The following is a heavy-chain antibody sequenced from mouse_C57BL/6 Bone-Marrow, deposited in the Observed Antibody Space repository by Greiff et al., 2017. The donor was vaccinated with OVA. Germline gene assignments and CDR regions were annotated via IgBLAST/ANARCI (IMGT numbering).Heavy chain of an antibody. CDR1: GFNIKDDY. Sequence: VQLQQSGAELVRPGASVKLSCTASGFNIKDDYMHWVKQRPEQGLEWIGWIDPENGDTEYASKFQGKATITADTSSNTAYLQLSSLTSEDTAVYYCTTGVITTVVATNWYFDVWGTGTTVTVSS. CDR3: TTGVITTVVATNWYFDV. J-gene: IGHJ1*03. D-gene: IGHD1-1*01. V-gene: IGHV14-4*01. CDR2: IDPENGDT.